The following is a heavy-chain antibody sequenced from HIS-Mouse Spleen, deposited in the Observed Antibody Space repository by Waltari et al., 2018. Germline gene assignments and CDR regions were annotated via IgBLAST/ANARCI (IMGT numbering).Heavy chain of an antibody. J-gene: IGHJ2*01. Sequence: QVQLQQWGAGLLKPSETLSLTCAVYGGSFSRYYWCWIRQPPGKGLEWIGEINHSGSTNYNPSLKSRVTISVDTSKNQFSLKLSSVTAADTAVYYCAREIPYSSSWYDWYFDLWGRGTLVTVSS. CDR1: GGSFSRYY. CDR2: INHSGST. CDR3: AREIPYSSSWYDWYFDL. V-gene: IGHV4-34*01. D-gene: IGHD6-13*01.